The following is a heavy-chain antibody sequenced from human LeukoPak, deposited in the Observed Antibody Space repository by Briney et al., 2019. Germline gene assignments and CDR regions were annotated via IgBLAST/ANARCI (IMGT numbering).Heavy chain of an antibody. Sequence: ASVKVSCKASGYTFTSYGISWVRQAPGQGVEWMGWISAYNGNKNYAQKLQGRVTMTTDTSKSTAYRELRSLRSDDTAVYYCARDLGYCSSTSCSTRGWFDPWGQGTLVTVSS. CDR3: ARDLGYCSSTSCSTRGWFDP. V-gene: IGHV1-18*01. J-gene: IGHJ5*02. CDR1: GYTFTSYG. D-gene: IGHD2-2*01. CDR2: ISAYNGNK.